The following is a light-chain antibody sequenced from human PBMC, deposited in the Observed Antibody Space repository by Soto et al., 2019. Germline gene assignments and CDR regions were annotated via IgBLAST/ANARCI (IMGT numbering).Light chain of an antibody. V-gene: IGLV1-44*01. CDR2: SNN. J-gene: IGLJ2*01. CDR3: AAWDDRLNGPVV. Sequence: QSVLTQPPSVSGPPGQRVTISCSGGTSNIGSNIVSWYQQFPGTAPKLLIHSNNQRPSWVPYRFSASKSGTSASLAISGLQSADEADYYCAAWDDRLNGPVVFGGGTKLTVL. CDR1: TSNIGSNI.